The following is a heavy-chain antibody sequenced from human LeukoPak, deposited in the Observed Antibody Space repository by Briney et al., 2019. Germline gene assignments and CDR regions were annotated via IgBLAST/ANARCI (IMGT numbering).Heavy chain of an antibody. CDR3: SREIRYFDWFQADY. D-gene: IGHD3-9*01. Sequence: GRSLRLSCTTSGFTFGDYSMSWFRQAPGKGLEWVGFIRSKGYGGTAGYAASVKGRFTISRDDSKSIANLQMNSLKTEDTAVYYCSREIRYFDWFQADYWGQGTLVTVSS. CDR2: IRSKGYGGTA. CDR1: GFTFGDYS. V-gene: IGHV3-49*03. J-gene: IGHJ4*02.